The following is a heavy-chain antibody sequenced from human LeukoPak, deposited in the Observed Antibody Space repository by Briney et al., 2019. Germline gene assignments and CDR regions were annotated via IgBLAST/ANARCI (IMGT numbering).Heavy chain of an antibody. V-gene: IGHV3-21*01. CDR2: ISSIRNYI. J-gene: IGHJ4*02. CDR3: ARGPWSSSWYLTLEGGYYFDY. Sequence: PGGSLRLSCAASKFTFSDYSMSWVRQAPGKGLEWVSSISSIRNYIYYADSVKGRFTVSRDNAKNSLYLQMNSLRAEDTAVYYCARGPWSSSWYLTLEGGYYFDYWGQGTLVTVSS. D-gene: IGHD6-13*01. CDR1: KFTFSDYS.